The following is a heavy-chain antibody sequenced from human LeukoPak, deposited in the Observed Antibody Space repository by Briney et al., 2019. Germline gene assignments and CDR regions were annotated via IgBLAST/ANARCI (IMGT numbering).Heavy chain of an antibody. CDR1: GYTFTSYD. D-gene: IGHD6-6*01. J-gene: IGHJ6*02. V-gene: IGHV1-8*01. CDR2: MNPNSGNT. Sequence: ASVKVSCKASGYTFTSYDINWVRQATGQGLEWMGWMNPNSGNTGYAQKFQGRVTMTRNTSVSTAYMELSSLRSEDTAVYYCARSTFIAARPVYYYYGMDVWGQGTTVIVSS. CDR3: ARSTFIAARPVYYYYGMDV.